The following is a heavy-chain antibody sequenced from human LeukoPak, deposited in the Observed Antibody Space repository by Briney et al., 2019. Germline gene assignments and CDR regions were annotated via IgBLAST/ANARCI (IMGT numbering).Heavy chain of an antibody. CDR3: ARYRLPSDFCSGYMYYYYYYYMDV. J-gene: IGHJ6*03. D-gene: IGHD3-3*01. Sequence: GGSLRLSCAASGFTFSSYWMSWVRQAPGQGLEWVANIKQDGSEKYYVDSVKGRFTISRDNTKNTTYLQKNSLRAEYTAVYYWARYRLPSDFCSGYMYYYYYYYMDVWGKGTTVTVSS. CDR1: GFTFSSYW. CDR2: IKQDGSEK. V-gene: IGHV3-7*01.